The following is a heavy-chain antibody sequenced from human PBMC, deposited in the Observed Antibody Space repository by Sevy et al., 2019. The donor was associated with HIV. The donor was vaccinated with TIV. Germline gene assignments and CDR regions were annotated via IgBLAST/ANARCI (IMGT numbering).Heavy chain of an antibody. Sequence: GGYLRLSCAASGFTFNIYSMNCVRQAPGKGLEWVSSISGSSSYIFYADSVKGRFTISRDNAKNSLYLQMNSLRDEDTAVYYCARGRCDSRADCFDYWGQGTPVAVSS. CDR3: ARGRCDSRADCFDY. D-gene: IGHD2-21*02. V-gene: IGHV3-21*01. CDR1: GFTFNIYS. J-gene: IGHJ4*02. CDR2: ISGSSSYI.